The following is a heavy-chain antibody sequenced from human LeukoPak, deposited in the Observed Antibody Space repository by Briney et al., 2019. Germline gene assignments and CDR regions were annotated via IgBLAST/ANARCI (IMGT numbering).Heavy chain of an antibody. V-gene: IGHV4-59*08. Sequence: SETLSLTCTVSGGSISSYYWSWIRQPPGKGLEWIGYIYYSGSTNYNPSLKSRVTISVDTSKNQFSLKLSSVTAADTAVYYCARHGTFTIFGVVTNYYYYYGMDVWGQGTTVTVSS. CDR1: GGSISSYY. J-gene: IGHJ6*02. CDR2: IYYSGST. D-gene: IGHD3-3*01. CDR3: ARHGTFTIFGVVTNYYYYYGMDV.